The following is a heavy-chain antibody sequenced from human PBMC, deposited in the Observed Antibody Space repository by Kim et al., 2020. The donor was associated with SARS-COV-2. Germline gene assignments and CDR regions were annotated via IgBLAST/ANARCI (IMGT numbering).Heavy chain of an antibody. D-gene: IGHD5-12*01. Sequence: SETLSLTCTVSGGSINSGSYYWNWIRQPAGKGLEWIGRIYTSGSTNYNPSLKSRVTIAVDTSKNQFSLNLSSVTAADTAVYYCARGGHGGANNAFDIWGQGTMVTVSS. CDR1: GGSINSGSYY. J-gene: IGHJ3*02. V-gene: IGHV4-61*02. CDR2: IYTSGST. CDR3: ARGGHGGANNAFDI.